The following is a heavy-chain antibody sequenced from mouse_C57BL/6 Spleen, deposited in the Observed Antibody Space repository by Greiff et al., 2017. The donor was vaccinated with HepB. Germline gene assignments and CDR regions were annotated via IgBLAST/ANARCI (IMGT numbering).Heavy chain of an antibody. CDR2: ILPGSGST. CDR3: ASIYYYGSSPWFAY. D-gene: IGHD1-1*01. CDR1: GYTFTGYW. J-gene: IGHJ3*01. V-gene: IGHV1-9*01. Sequence: QVQLQQSGAELMKPGASVKLSCKATGYTFTGYWIEWVKQRPGHGLEWIGEILPGSGSTNYNEKFKGKATFTADTYTNTAYMQLSSLTTEDSAIYYCASIYYYGSSPWFAYWGQGTLVTVSA.